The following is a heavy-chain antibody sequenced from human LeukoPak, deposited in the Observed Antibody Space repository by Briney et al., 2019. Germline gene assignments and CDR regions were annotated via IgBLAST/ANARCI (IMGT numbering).Heavy chain of an antibody. D-gene: IGHD2-2*02. CDR1: GYSISSGYY. CDR2: IYHSGST. V-gene: IGHV4-38-2*02. Sequence: SETLSLTCTVSGYSISSGYYWGWIRQPPGKGLEWIGSIYHSGSTYYNPSLKSRATISVDTDKNQFSLKLSSVTAADTAVYYCARDGPDIVVVPAAILPLDYWGQGTLVTVSS. J-gene: IGHJ4*02. CDR3: ARDGPDIVVVPAAILPLDY.